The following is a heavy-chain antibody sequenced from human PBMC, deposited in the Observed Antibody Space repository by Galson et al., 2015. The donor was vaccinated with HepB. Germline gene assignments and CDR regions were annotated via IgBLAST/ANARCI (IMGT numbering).Heavy chain of an antibody. CDR3: ARDPLPGEDAFDI. Sequence: CAISGDSVSSNSAAWNWIRQSPSRGLEWLGGTYYRSKWYNDYAVSVKSRVTINPDTSKNQFSLQLNSVTPEDTAVYYCARDPLPGEDAFDIWGQGTMVTVSS. CDR2: TYYRSKWYN. J-gene: IGHJ3*02. D-gene: IGHD3-16*01. CDR1: GDSVSSNSAA. V-gene: IGHV6-1*01.